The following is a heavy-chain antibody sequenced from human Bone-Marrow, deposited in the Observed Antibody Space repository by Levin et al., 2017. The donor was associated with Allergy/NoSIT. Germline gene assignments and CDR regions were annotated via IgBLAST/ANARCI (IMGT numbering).Heavy chain of an antibody. V-gene: IGHV4-30-2*01. CDR2: IHHSGST. CDR1: GGSMSSGGYS. CDR3: ARKDSNYDLGDFYFHGMDV. J-gene: IGHJ6*02. D-gene: IGHD4-11*01. Sequence: SQTLSLTCAVSGGSMSSGGYSWNWIRQPPGKGLEWIGYIHHSGSTYYNPSLKSRVTMSVDRSKNQFSLSLRSDDTAVYYCARKDSNYDLGDFYFHGMDVWGQGTTVTVSS.